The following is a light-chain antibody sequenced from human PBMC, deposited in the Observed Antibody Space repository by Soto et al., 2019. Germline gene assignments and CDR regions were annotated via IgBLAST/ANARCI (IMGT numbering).Light chain of an antibody. CDR2: AAS. CDR3: QQLNSYPCT. Sequence: DIQLTQSPSFLSASVGDRVTITCRASQGISSYLAWFQQKPAKAPNLLIYAASTLQNGVLSRFSSSSSGTEFSLTISSLQPQDFATYYCQQLNSYPCTFGQGTKLEIK. CDR1: QGISSY. J-gene: IGKJ2*02. V-gene: IGKV1-9*01.